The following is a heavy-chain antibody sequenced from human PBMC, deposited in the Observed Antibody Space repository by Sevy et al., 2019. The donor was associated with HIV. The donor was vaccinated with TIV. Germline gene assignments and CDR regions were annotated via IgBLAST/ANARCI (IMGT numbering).Heavy chain of an antibody. Sequence: GESLMISCAASGFTLSDAWMSWVRQAPGKGLEWVGRIKSKTDGGPTDYAAPVKGRFTISRDESKNTLYLQMNSLKTEDTAVYYCTTDAHDFTNYPSPYYFDQWGQGTLVTVSS. CDR2: IKSKTDGGPT. D-gene: IGHD4-4*01. V-gene: IGHV3-15*01. CDR1: GFTLSDAW. J-gene: IGHJ4*02. CDR3: TTDAHDFTNYPSPYYFDQ.